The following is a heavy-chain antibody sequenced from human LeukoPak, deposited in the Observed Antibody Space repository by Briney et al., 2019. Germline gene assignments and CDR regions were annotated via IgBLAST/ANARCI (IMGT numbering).Heavy chain of an antibody. V-gene: IGHV4-34*01. CDR2: INHSGST. J-gene: IGHJ5*02. CDR3: AVSAAALFDP. Sequence: WETLSLTCAVYGGSFSRYYWSWIRQPPGKGLEWIGEINHSGSTNYNPSLKSRVTISVDTSKNQFSLILSSVTAADTAVYYCAVSAAALFDPWGQGTLVTVSS. CDR1: GGSFSRYY. D-gene: IGHD6-13*01.